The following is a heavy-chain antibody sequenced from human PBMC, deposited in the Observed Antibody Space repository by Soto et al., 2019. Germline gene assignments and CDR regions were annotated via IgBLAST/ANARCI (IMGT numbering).Heavy chain of an antibody. Sequence: SETLSLTCTVSGGSIISSSDYWGWIRQPPGKGLEWIGEINHSGSTNYNPSLKSRVTISVDTSKNQFSLKLSSVTAADTAVYYCARGGYDFWSGYSRYYFDYWGQGTLVTVSS. CDR2: INHSGST. J-gene: IGHJ4*02. V-gene: IGHV4-39*07. CDR1: GGSIISSSDY. CDR3: ARGGYDFWSGYSRYYFDY. D-gene: IGHD3-3*01.